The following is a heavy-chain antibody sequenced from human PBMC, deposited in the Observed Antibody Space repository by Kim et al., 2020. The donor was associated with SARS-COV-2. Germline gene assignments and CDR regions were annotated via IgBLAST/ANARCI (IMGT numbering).Heavy chain of an antibody. CDR3: AKDSPLTGNYVDLYY. J-gene: IGHJ4*02. Sequence: GGSLRLSCAASGFTFSDYAMTWVRQAPGKGLEWVSATNTGGGDTHYADSVRGRFTISRDNSKNILYLQMSSLRTEDTATYYCAKDSPLTGNYVDLYYWGQGTLVTVSS. CDR2: TNTGGGDT. CDR1: GFTFSDYA. V-gene: IGHV3-23*01. D-gene: IGHD1-7*01.